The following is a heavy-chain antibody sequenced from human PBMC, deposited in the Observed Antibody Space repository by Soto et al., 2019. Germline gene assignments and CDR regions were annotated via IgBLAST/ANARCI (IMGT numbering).Heavy chain of an antibody. D-gene: IGHD5-12*01. Sequence: SETLSLTCTVSGGSISSSSYYWGWIRQPPGKGLEWIGSIYYSGSTYYNPSLKSRVTISVDTSKNQFSLKLSSVTAADTAVYYCARLVVATIKPRYYFDYWGQGTLVTVSS. CDR2: IYYSGST. J-gene: IGHJ4*02. CDR1: GGSISSSSYY. V-gene: IGHV4-39*01. CDR3: ARLVVATIKPRYYFDY.